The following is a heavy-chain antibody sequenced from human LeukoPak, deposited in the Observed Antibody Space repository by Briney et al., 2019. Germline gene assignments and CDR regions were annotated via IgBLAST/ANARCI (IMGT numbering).Heavy chain of an antibody. J-gene: IGHJ4*02. V-gene: IGHV1-2*02. CDR3: ARDGGLDY. CDR1: GYTFTGYY. Sequence: ASVKVSCKASGYTFTGYYMHWLRQAPGQGLEWMGWINPNSGGTNYAQKFQGRVTLTRNTSISTAYMELSSLRSDDTAVYYCARDGGLDYWGQGTLVTISS. D-gene: IGHD6-25*01. CDR2: INPNSGGT.